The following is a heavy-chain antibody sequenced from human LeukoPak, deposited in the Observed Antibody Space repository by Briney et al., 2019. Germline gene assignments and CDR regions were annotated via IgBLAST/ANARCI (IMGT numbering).Heavy chain of an antibody. CDR1: GGSISSSSYY. CDR2: MYYSGST. D-gene: IGHD6-13*01. J-gene: IGHJ6*03. V-gene: IGHV4-39*07. CDR3: ARIAAAGTGAGYYYMDV. Sequence: SETLSLTCTVSGGSISSSSYYWGWIRQPPGKGLEWIVSMYYSGSTYDNPSLKSRVTISVDKSKNQFSLKLSSVTAADTAVYYCARIAAAGTGAGYYYMDVWGKGTTVTVSS.